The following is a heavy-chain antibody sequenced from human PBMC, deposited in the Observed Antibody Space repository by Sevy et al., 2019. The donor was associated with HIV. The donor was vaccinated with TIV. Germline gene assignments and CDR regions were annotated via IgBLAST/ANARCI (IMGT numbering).Heavy chain of an antibody. CDR3: ARDLPPSATTVAHFDY. CDR2: ITNSGSAE. D-gene: IGHD4-17*01. J-gene: IGHJ4*02. CDR1: GFTFSSYE. Sequence: GGSLRLSCAASGFTFSSYEVNWVRQAPGKGLEWVSYITNSGSAEYYSDSVRGRFTISRDNTKNSLYLQMNSLRAEDTALYYCARDLPPSATTVAHFDYWGRGTLVTVSS. V-gene: IGHV3-48*03.